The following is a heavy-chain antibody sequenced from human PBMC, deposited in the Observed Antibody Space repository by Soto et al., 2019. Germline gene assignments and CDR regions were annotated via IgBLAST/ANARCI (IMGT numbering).Heavy chain of an antibody. D-gene: IGHD7-27*01. V-gene: IGHV4-30-4*01. Sequence: QVQLQESGAGLVKPSQTLSLTCTVSGGSISTVDYWWGWIRQSPDMGLEWIGHIYDGGRTYNNPSLESRVTMSVDTSKSQLSLTLSSVSAADTAVYYCARGPSGDKVDSWGQGTLVTVSS. CDR2: IYDGGRT. J-gene: IGHJ4*02. CDR1: GGSISTVDYW. CDR3: ARGPSGDKVDS.